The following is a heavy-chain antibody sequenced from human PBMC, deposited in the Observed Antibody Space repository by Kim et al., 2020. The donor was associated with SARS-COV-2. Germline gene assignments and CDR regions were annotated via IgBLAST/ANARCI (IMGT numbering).Heavy chain of an antibody. V-gene: IGHV1-3*01. D-gene: IGHD3-10*01. CDR2: INAGNGNT. CDR1: GYTFTSYA. J-gene: IGHJ6*02. Sequence: ASVKVSCKASGYTFTSYAMHWVRQAPGQRLEWMGWINAGNGNTKYSQKFQGRVTITRDTSASTAYMELSSLRSEDTAVYYCARVRGGFWELGYGMDVWGQGTTVTVSS. CDR3: ARVRGGFWELGYGMDV.